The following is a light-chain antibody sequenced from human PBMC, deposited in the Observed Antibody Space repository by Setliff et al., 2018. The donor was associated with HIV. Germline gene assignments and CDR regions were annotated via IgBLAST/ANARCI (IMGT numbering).Light chain of an antibody. CDR3: CSNTGSNTYV. CDR2: QAT. Sequence: QSVLTQPASVSGSPGQSITISCTGTSSGVGRYNLVSWYQQHPGKAPKLMIYQATKRPSGVSNRFSGSKSGNTASLTISGLQAEDEADYYCCSNTGSNTYVFGTGTKVTV. V-gene: IGLV2-23*01. J-gene: IGLJ1*01. CDR1: SSGVGRYNL.